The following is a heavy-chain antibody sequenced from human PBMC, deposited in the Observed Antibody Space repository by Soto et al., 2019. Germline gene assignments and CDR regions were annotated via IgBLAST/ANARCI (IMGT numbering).Heavy chain of an antibody. CDR3: ARDSSGIQYLFEKRYGMAV. D-gene: IGHD3-10*01. Sequence: GGSLRLSCAASRFTFSDYAMSWVRQAPGKGLEWVSVIGGDGGSPYYADSVKGRFTVSRDNSKNTLYLQMNSLRAEDTAVYYCARDSSGIQYLFEKRYGMAVWGQGTTVTVSS. V-gene: IGHV3-23*01. CDR1: RFTFSDYA. J-gene: IGHJ6*02. CDR2: IGGDGGSP.